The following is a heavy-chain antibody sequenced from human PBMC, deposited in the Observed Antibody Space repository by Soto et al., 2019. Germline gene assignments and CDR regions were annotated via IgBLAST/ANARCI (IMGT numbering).Heavy chain of an antibody. CDR1: GLTFSDYY. V-gene: IGHV3-11*01. J-gene: IGHJ4*02. CDR2: ISSSGSTI. Sequence: GGSLRLSCAASGLTFSDYYMSWIRQAPGKGLEWVSYISSSGSTIYYADSVKGRFTISRDNAKNSLYLQMNSLRAEDTAVYYCAGQTYNWNSTLFDYWGQGTLVTVSS. CDR3: AGQTYNWNSTLFDY. D-gene: IGHD1-7*01.